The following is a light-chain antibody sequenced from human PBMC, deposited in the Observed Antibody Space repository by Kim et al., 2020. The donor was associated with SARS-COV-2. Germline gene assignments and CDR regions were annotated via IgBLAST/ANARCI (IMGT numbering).Light chain of an antibody. J-gene: IGKJ1*01. CDR3: QQYGNFRT. CDR2: GAG. Sequence: EIVLTQSPGTLSLSPGERATLSCRASQSVASNYLAWYQQKPGQAPRLLISGAGSRATGIPDRFSGSGSGTDFTLTISRLEPEDFAVYYCQQYGNFRTFVQRTKGDIK. CDR1: QSVASNY. V-gene: IGKV3-20*01.